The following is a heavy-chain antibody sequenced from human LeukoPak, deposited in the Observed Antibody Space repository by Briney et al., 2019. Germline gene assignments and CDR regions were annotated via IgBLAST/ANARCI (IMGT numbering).Heavy chain of an antibody. J-gene: IGHJ3*02. CDR3: ARTGGNDAFDI. CDR1: GFTFSSYS. Sequence: GGSLRLSCAASGFTFSSYSMNWVRQAPGKGLEWVSSISSSSSYKYYADSVKGRFTISRDNAKNSLYLQMNSLRAEDTAVYYCARTGGNDAFDIWGQGTMVTVSS. CDR2: ISSSSSYK. D-gene: IGHD2-8*02. V-gene: IGHV3-21*01.